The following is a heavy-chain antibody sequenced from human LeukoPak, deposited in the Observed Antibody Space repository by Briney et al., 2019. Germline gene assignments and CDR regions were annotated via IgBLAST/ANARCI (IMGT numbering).Heavy chain of an antibody. V-gene: IGHV3-33*01. CDR3: ARGIDYTVTTSYYFEY. Sequence: GGSLRLSCAASGFTFSSYGMHWVRQAPGKGLEWVAVIWYDGSNTHYAESVKGRFNISRDNSKNTLSLQMNSLRAEDTAVYYCARGIDYTVTTSYYFEYWGQGTLVTVSS. D-gene: IGHD4-17*01. J-gene: IGHJ4*02. CDR1: GFTFSSYG. CDR2: IWYDGSNT.